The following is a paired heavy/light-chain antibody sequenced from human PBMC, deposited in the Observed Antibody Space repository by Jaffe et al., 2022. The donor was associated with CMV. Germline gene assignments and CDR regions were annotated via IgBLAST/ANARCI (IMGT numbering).Light chain of an antibody. CDR2: DVS. J-gene: IGLJ3*02. V-gene: IGLV2-11*01. Sequence: QSALTQPRSVSGSPGQSVTISCTGTSSDVGGYNYVSWYQQHPGKAPKLMIYDVSKRPSGVPDRFSGSKSGNTASLTISGLQAEDEADYYCCSYAGSYTVFGGGTKLTVL. CDR1: SSDVGGYNY. CDR3: CSYAGSYTV.
Heavy chain of an antibody. J-gene: IGHJ3*02. Sequence: QVQLQQWGAGLLKPSETLSLTCAVYGGSFSGYYWSWIRQPPGKGLEWIGEINHSGSTNYNPSLKSRVTISVDTSKNQFSLKLSSVTAADTAVYYCARSPGNYGYNYLRNVRATLKGGAGAFDIWGQGTMVTVSS. V-gene: IGHV4-34*01. D-gene: IGHD5-12*01. CDR1: GGSFSGYY. CDR3: ARSPGNYGYNYLRNVRATLKGGAGAFDI. CDR2: INHSGST.